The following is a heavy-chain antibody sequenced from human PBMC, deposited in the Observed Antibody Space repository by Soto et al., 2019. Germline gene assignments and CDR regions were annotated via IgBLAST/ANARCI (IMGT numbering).Heavy chain of an antibody. CDR3: ANQDYGSSWFLWFDP. Sequence: PGGSLRLSCAASGFTFSSYAMSWVRQAPGKGLEWVSAISGSGGSTYYADSVKGRFTISRDNSKNTLYLQMNSLRAEDTAVYYCANQDYGSSWFLWFDPWGQGTLVTVSS. D-gene: IGHD6-13*01. J-gene: IGHJ5*02. CDR2: ISGSGGST. V-gene: IGHV3-23*01. CDR1: GFTFSSYA.